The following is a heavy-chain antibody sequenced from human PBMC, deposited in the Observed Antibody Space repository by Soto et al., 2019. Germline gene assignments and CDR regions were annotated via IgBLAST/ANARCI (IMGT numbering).Heavy chain of an antibody. J-gene: IGHJ4*02. D-gene: IGHD1-7*01. CDR3: AKDRGTTDPYFDC. CDR2: ISYDVSYK. Sequence: GGSLRLSCAASGFTFSTSGMDWVRQAPGKGLEWVAVISYDVSYKYYADSVKGRFTVSRDNSKNTLYLQVNSLRAEDTAVYYCAKDRGTTDPYFDCWGMGTLVTVSS. V-gene: IGHV3-30*18. CDR1: GFTFSTSG.